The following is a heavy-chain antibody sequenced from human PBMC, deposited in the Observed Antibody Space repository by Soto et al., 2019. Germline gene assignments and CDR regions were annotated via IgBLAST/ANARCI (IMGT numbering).Heavy chain of an antibody. CDR1: GFAFSTYA. CDR2: MSGSGGST. D-gene: IGHD6-19*01. V-gene: IGHV3-23*01. J-gene: IGHJ6*02. CDR3: AKDLSQSLAAHYYYYGMDV. Sequence: QPGGSLRLSCAASGFAFSTYAMSWVRQAPGKGLEWVSAMSGSGGSTYYADSLKGRFTISRDNSKNTLYLQMNSLRAEDTAVYYCAKDLSQSLAAHYYYYGMDVWGQGTTVTVSS.